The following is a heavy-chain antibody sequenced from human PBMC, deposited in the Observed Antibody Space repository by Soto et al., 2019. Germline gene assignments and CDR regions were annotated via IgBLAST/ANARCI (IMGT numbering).Heavy chain of an antibody. CDR2: INGDDGNT. D-gene: IGHD3-3*01. CDR3: ARERPLTDDVLSGLDYFGMDV. Sequence: QVQLVQSGAEVKKPGASVKVSCKSSGFTFTDDVIHWVRQAPGQRLEWMGWINGDDGNTKYSQKFQGRVTLTRDTSASTGYMELSSLRSEDTAVYFCARERPLTDDVLSGLDYFGMDVWGQGTTVTVSS. J-gene: IGHJ6*02. V-gene: IGHV1-3*01. CDR1: GFTFTDDV.